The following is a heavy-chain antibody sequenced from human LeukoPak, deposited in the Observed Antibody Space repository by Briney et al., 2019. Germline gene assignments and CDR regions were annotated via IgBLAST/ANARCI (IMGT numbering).Heavy chain of an antibody. Sequence: GGSLRLSCAAPGSTFSSYWMSWVRQAPGKGLEWVASIKQDGSEKYYVDSVKGRFTVSRDNAKNSLYLQMNSLRAEDTAVYYCARDPGGYDYWGQGTLVTVSS. CDR3: ARDPGGYDY. CDR1: GSTFSSYW. V-gene: IGHV3-7*01. J-gene: IGHJ4*02. CDR2: IKQDGSEK. D-gene: IGHD3-10*01.